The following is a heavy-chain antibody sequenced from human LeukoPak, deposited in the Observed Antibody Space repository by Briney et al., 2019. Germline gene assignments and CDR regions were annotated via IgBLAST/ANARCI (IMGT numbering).Heavy chain of an antibody. Sequence: SQTLSLTCAISGDSVSSNSAAWNWIRQSPSRGLEWLERTYYRSKWYNDYAVSVKSRITINPDTSKNQFSLQLNSVTPEDTAVYYCARAPSIAAQYYYYYYGMDVWGQGTTVTVSS. CDR3: ARAPSIAAQYYYYYYGMDV. D-gene: IGHD6-6*01. V-gene: IGHV6-1*01. CDR2: TYYRSKWYN. CDR1: GDSVSSNSAA. J-gene: IGHJ6*02.